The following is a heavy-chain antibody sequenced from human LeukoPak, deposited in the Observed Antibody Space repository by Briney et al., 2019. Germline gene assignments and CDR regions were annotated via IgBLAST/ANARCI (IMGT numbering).Heavy chain of an antibody. CDR2: IYYSGST. V-gene: IGHV4-39*01. CDR3: AITRYSGSWLFDY. Sequence: SETLSLTCTVSGGSISSSSYYWGWIRQPPGKGLEWIGSIYYSGSTYYNPSLKSRVTISVDTSKNQFSLKLSSVTAADTAVYYCAITRYSGSWLFDYWGQGTLVTVSS. CDR1: GGSISSSSYY. J-gene: IGHJ4*02. D-gene: IGHD6-13*01.